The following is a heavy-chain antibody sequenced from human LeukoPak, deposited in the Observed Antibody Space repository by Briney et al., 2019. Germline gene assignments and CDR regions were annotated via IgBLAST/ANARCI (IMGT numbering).Heavy chain of an antibody. CDR2: INTNTGEI. Sequence: GASVKVSCKASGYTFIDYYMNWVRQAPGQGLEWMGWINTNTGEINYAQKFQGRVTMTRDTSISTVYMELTSLTSDDTAVYYCARWGGVQFDPWGQGTLVTVSS. D-gene: IGHD2-8*01. V-gene: IGHV1-2*02. CDR1: GYTFIDYY. J-gene: IGHJ5*02. CDR3: ARWGGVQFDP.